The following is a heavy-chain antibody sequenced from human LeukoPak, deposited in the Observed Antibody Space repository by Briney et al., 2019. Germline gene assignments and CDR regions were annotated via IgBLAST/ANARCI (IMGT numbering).Heavy chain of an antibody. CDR3: ARGPFPNYYGSGSFEL. CDR2: VYFTGSP. Sequence: KPSETLSFTCTVSGGSLSTYYWSWLRRPPGKGLEWVGYVYFTGSPKYNPSLKTRVTISQDTSKNQFFLNLRSVTAADTAVYYCARGPFPNYYGSGSFELWGQGALVTVSS. D-gene: IGHD3-10*01. J-gene: IGHJ4*02. CDR1: GGSLSTYY. V-gene: IGHV4-59*12.